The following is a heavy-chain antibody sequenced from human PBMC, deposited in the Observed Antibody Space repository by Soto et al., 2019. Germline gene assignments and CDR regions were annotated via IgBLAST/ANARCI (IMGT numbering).Heavy chain of an antibody. CDR3: VRTGWNPPDY. D-gene: IGHD1-1*01. J-gene: IGHJ4*02. V-gene: IGHV3-7*01. CDR1: GFTFNRHW. CDR2: IKEDGSEK. Sequence: EVQLVESGGGLVQPGGSLRLSCAVSGFTFNRHWMSWVRQTPGKGLEWVASIKEDGSEKSYVDSVKGRFTISRDKAKNTEFLPMNSLRVEDRAVYYCVRTGWNPPDYWGQGTLVTVSS.